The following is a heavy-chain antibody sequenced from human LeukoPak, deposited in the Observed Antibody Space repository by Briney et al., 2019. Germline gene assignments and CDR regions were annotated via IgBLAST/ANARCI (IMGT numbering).Heavy chain of an antibody. CDR1: GGSISSYY. J-gene: IGHJ4*02. CDR2: IYYSGST. Sequence: SETLSLTCTVSGGSISSYYWSWIRQPPGKGLEWIGYIYYSGSTNYNPSLKSRVTISVDTSKNQFSLKLSSVTAADTAVYYCARHFRGDGYFDYWGQGTLVTVSS. CDR3: ARHFRGDGYFDY. D-gene: IGHD3-16*01. V-gene: IGHV4-59*08.